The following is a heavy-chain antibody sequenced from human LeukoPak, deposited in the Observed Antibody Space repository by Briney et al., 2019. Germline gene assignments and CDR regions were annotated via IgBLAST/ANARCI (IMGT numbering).Heavy chain of an antibody. D-gene: IGHD1-26*01. Sequence: PGGSLRLSCAASRFTFSSSAMSWVRQAPGKGLEWVSGITYSGGSTYYADSVKGRFTISRDNSKNTLYLQMNSLRAEDTAAYYCAKGGSGNFPCDYWGQGTLVTVSS. CDR2: ITYSGGST. CDR3: AKGGSGNFPCDY. J-gene: IGHJ4*02. V-gene: IGHV3-23*01. CDR1: RFTFSSSA.